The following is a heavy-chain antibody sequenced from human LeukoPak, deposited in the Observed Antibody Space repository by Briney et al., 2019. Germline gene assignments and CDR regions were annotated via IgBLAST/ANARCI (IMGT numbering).Heavy chain of an antibody. J-gene: IGHJ6*03. V-gene: IGHV3-53*01. CDR3: ASGSGSYRTPNDYMDV. CDR2: IYSGGST. Sequence: GGSLRLSCAASGFTVSSNYMSWVRQAPGKGLEWVSVIYSGGSTYYADSVKGRFTISRDNSKNTLYLQMNSLRAEDTAVYYCASGSGSYRTPNDYMDVWGTGTTVTVSS. CDR1: GFTVSSNY. D-gene: IGHD3-10*01.